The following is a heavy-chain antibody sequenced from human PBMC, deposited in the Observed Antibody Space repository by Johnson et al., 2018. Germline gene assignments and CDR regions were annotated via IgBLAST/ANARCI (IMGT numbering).Heavy chain of an antibody. J-gene: IGHJ1*01. D-gene: IGHD4-23*01. Sequence: QVQLVESGGGVVQPGRSXRLSCAASGFTFNFYAMHWVRQAPGRGLEWLAIISYDATSKYYADSVKGRFTISRDNSKNTLYLQMNSLRPEDTAVYYCAKDRSGGVDVPSEDFQPWGQGTLVTVSS. CDR1: GFTFNFYA. CDR2: ISYDATSK. V-gene: IGHV3-30-3*01. CDR3: AKDRSGGVDVPSEDFQP.